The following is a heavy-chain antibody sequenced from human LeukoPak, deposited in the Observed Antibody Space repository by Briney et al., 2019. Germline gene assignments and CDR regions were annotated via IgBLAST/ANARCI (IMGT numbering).Heavy chain of an antibody. D-gene: IGHD2-15*01. Sequence: SETLSLTCSVSGGSISTYYWSWIRQPPGKGLEWIGYIYYSGTTNYNPSRKSRVTISVDTSKNQFSLKLTSVTAADTAVYYCARGSRIHYYYYMDVWGKGTTVTVSS. CDR1: GGSISTYY. CDR2: IYYSGTT. V-gene: IGHV4-59*01. J-gene: IGHJ6*03. CDR3: ARGSRIHYYYYMDV.